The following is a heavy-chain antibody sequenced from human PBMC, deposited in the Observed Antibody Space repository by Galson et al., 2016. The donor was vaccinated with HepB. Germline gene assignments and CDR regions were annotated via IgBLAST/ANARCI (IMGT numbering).Heavy chain of an antibody. CDR3: ARDRTSRAAVDY. D-gene: IGHD6-25*01. CDR2: ISHRGSDT. J-gene: IGHJ4*01. Sequence: WIRQAPGKGLEYVSHISHRGSDTNYADSVKGRFTISRDNAKKSLYLQMSSLRAEDTAIYYCARDRTSRAAVDYWGHGTLVTVSS. V-gene: IGHV3-11*06.